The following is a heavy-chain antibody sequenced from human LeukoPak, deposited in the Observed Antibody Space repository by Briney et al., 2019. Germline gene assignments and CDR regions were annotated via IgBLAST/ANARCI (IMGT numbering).Heavy chain of an antibody. CDR2: IYSGGST. CDR3: ARSPGYGDRLDY. CDR1: GFTVSSNY. D-gene: IGHD4-17*01. J-gene: IGHJ4*02. V-gene: IGHV3-53*04. Sequence: TGGSLRLSCAAAGFTVSSNYMSWVRQAPGKGLEWVSVIYSGGSTYYADSVKGRFTISRHNSKNTLYLQMNSLRAEDAAVYYCARSPGYGDRLDYWGQGTLVTVSS.